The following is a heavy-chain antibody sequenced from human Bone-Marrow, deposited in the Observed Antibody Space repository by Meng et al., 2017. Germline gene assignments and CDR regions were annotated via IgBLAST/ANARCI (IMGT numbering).Heavy chain of an antibody. Sequence: GESLKISCAASGFTFSNAWMSWVRQAPGKGLEWVGRIKSKTDGGTTDYAAPVKGRFTISRDDSKNTLYLQMNSLKTEDTAVYCCTTAYSAYCGGDCYPSRLVYYFDYWGQGTLVTVSS. J-gene: IGHJ4*02. D-gene: IGHD2-21*02. CDR1: GFTFSNAW. CDR2: IKSKTDGGTT. CDR3: TTAYSAYCGGDCYPSRLVYYFDY. V-gene: IGHV3-15*01.